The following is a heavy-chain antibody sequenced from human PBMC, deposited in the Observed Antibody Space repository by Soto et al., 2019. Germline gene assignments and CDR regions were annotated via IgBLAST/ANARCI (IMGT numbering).Heavy chain of an antibody. J-gene: IGHJ6*02. D-gene: IGHD6-13*01. CDR2: IIPIFGTA. Sequence: SVKVSCKASGGTFSSYAISWVRQAPGQGLEWMGGIIPIFGTANYAQKFQGRVTITADESTSTAYMELSSLRSEDTAVYYCASPGGDVQQLRFYYYGMDVWGQGTTVTVSS. V-gene: IGHV1-69*13. CDR3: ASPGGDVQQLRFYYYGMDV. CDR1: GGTFSSYA.